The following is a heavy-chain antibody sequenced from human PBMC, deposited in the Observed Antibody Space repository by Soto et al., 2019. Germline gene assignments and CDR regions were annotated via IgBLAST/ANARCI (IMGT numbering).Heavy chain of an antibody. CDR1: GFTFSNAW. Sequence: GGSLRLSCAASGFTFSNAWMNWVRQAPGKGLEWVGRIKSKTDGGTTDYAAPVKGRFTISRDDSKNTLYLQMNSLKTEDTAVYYCTTALVYSGSYDYYYGMDVWGQGTKVTVSS. J-gene: IGHJ6*02. CDR3: TTALVYSGSYDYYYGMDV. V-gene: IGHV3-15*07. CDR2: IKSKTDGGTT. D-gene: IGHD1-26*01.